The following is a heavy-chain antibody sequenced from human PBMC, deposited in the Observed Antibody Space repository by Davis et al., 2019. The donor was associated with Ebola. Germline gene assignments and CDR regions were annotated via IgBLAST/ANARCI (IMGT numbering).Heavy chain of an antibody. J-gene: IGHJ4*02. V-gene: IGHV3-74*03. CDR1: GFPFSNYW. D-gene: IGHD1-20*01. Sequence: PAGSLRLSCVASGFPFSNYWMHWVRQVPGKGLVWVSLINQDGSIITYTDSGECRFTVSRDNAKDTLYLQMNSLGAEDSAVYYCVRAITGSGDYWGQGTLVTISS. CDR2: INQDGSII. CDR3: VRAITGSGDY.